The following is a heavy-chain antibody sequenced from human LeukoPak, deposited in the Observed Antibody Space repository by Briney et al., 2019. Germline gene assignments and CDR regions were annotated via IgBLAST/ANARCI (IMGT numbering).Heavy chain of an antibody. D-gene: IGHD4-17*01. CDR2: IIPILGIA. CDR1: GGTFSSYA. CDR3: ARGVTTGVYYYGMDV. V-gene: IGHV1-69*04. Sequence: SVKVSCKASGGTFSSYAISWVRQAPGQGLEWMGRIIPILGIANYAQKFQGRVTITADKSTSTAYMELSSLRSEDTAVYYCARGVTTGVYYYGMDVWGQGTTVTVSS. J-gene: IGHJ6*02.